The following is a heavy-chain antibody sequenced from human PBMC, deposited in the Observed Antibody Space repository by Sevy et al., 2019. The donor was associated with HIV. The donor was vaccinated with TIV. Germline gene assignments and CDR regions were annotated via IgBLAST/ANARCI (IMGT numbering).Heavy chain of an antibody. CDR1: GFTFSSYW. J-gene: IGHJ4*02. Sequence: GGSLRLSCEASGFTFSSYWMHWVRQVPGKGLVWVSRIDPDGSRTSYVDSVKGRFTISRDNAKNTLYLQMNSLRGEDTAVYYCAKGFGLPSGYWGQGTLVTVSS. CDR2: IDPDGSRT. CDR3: AKGFGLPSGY. D-gene: IGHD3-3*01. V-gene: IGHV3-74*01.